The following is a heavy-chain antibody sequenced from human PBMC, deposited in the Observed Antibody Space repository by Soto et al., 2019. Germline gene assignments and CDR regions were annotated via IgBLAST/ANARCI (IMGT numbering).Heavy chain of an antibody. CDR3: ARGPTDYYDNSGHYSLDL. Sequence: QVPLVQSGAEVKKPGASVKVSCKASGYTFTTYGMTWVRQAPGQGLDWVGWISTHNGNTKYAESLQGRVTMTTDTTTSTAYMELRSLKSDDTAVYYCARGPTDYYDNSGHYSLDLWGQGTLVTVSS. V-gene: IGHV1-18*01. J-gene: IGHJ4*02. CDR2: ISTHNGNT. D-gene: IGHD3-22*01. CDR1: GYTFTTYG.